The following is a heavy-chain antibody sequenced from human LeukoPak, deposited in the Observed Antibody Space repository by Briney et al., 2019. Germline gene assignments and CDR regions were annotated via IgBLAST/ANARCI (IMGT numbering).Heavy chain of an antibody. Sequence: SETLSLTCTVSGGSISSYYWSWIRQPAGKGLEWIGRIYTSGSTNYNPSLKSRVTMSVDTSKNQFSLKLSSVTAADTAVYYCARDKGTMVRGVIWGQLDYWGQGTLVTVSS. CDR1: GGSISSYY. J-gene: IGHJ4*02. CDR3: ARDKGTMVRGVIWGQLDY. V-gene: IGHV4-4*07. CDR2: IYTSGST. D-gene: IGHD3-10*01.